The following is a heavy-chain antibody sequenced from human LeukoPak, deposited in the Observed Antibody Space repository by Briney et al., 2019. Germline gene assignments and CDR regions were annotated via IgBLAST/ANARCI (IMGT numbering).Heavy chain of an antibody. CDR2: INPNSGGT. CDR3: ARVPPIRAYCGGDCSYWFDP. D-gene: IGHD2-21*02. V-gene: IGHV1-2*02. J-gene: IGHJ5*02. CDR1: GYTFTGYY. Sequence: ASVKVCCKASGYTFTGYYMHWVRQAPGQGLEWMGGINPNSGGTNYAQKFQGRVTMTRDTSISTAYMELSRLRSDDTAVYYCARVPPIRAYCGGDCSYWFDPWGQGTLVTVSS.